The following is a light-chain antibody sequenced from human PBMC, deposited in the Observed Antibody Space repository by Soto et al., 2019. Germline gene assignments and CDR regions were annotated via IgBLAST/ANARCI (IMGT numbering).Light chain of an antibody. V-gene: IGLV2-8*01. CDR2: EVV. CDR3: KSYAGSNTYV. J-gene: IGLJ1*01. CDR1: KNDIGVYDF. Sequence: QSALTQPPSATGTPGQSVTISCTGTKNDIGVYDFVSWYQHHPVKAPRLIIYEVVQRPSGVPDRFSGFKSGNTASLTVSGLQSADEADYFCKSYAGSNTYVFGSGTKVTVL.